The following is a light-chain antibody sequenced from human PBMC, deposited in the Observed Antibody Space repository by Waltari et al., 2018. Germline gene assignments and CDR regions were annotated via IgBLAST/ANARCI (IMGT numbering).Light chain of an antibody. CDR2: DVS. J-gene: IGLJ2*01. Sequence: QSALTQPASVSGSPGQSITISCSGTSSDVGAYKHVSWFQQRPGKVPRLLISDVSERPAGVSDRFSGSKSGNTASLTISNLQAEDEADYYCNAYTRSASFVFGGGTKLTVL. CDR1: SSDVGAYKH. CDR3: NAYTRSASFV. V-gene: IGLV2-14*01.